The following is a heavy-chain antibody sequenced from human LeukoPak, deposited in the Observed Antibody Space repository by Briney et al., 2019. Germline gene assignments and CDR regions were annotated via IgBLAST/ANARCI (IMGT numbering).Heavy chain of an antibody. J-gene: IGHJ5*02. CDR2: INRRGNT. CDR3: ARSYYGSGSYYNWFDP. CDR1: GGSLSGSFSSYF. V-gene: IGHV4-34*01. Sequence: SETLSLTCVVSGGSLSGSFSSYFWTWIRQPPGKGLEWIGEINRRGNTNYNPSLKSRVTVSVDTSKNDLSLELTSLTAADTAVYYCARSYYGSGSYYNWFDPWGQGTLVTVSS. D-gene: IGHD3-10*01.